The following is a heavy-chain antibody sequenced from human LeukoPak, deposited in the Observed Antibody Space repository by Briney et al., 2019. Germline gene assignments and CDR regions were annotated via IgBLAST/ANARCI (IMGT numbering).Heavy chain of an antibody. Sequence: SVKPSCKASGYTFTGYYMHWVRQAPGQGLEWMGWINPNIGATNNAHKFQGRVTINRATSISTAYRALSRLRSDDTAVYYCARYPIAVADDYWGEGTLVTVSS. J-gene: IGHJ4*02. D-gene: IGHD6-19*01. CDR1: GYTFTGYY. CDR3: ARYPIAVADDY. V-gene: IGHV1-2*07. CDR2: INPNIGAT.